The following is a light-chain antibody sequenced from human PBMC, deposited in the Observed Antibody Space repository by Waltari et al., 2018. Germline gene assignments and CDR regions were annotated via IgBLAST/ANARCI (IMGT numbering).Light chain of an antibody. CDR2: DAS. CDR3: QQYVSLPAT. V-gene: IGKV3-20*01. CDR1: QSISRP. Sequence: EIMLTQSPGTLSLSPGERATLSCRASQSISRPLAWYQQTPGQAPRLPIYDASTRATGIPDRFSGSGSGTDFSLTISRLEPEDSAVYYCQQYVSLPATFGQGTKVEIK. J-gene: IGKJ1*01.